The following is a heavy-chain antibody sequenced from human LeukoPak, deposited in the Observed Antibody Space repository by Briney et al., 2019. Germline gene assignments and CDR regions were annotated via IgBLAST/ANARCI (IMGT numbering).Heavy chain of an antibody. CDR1: GFTFSNAW. V-gene: IGHV3-30*02. J-gene: IGHJ4*02. Sequence: PGGSLRLSCAASGFTFSNAWMSWVRQAPGKGLEWVAFIRYDGSNKYYADSVKGRFTISRDNSKNTLYLQMNSLRAEDTAVYYCAKACRGSSWPPPTGYFDYWGQGTLVTVSS. D-gene: IGHD6-13*01. CDR3: AKACRGSSWPPPTGYFDY. CDR2: IRYDGSNK.